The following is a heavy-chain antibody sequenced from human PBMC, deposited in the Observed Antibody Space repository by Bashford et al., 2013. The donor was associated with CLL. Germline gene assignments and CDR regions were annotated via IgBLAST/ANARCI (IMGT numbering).Heavy chain of an antibody. V-gene: IGHV5-51*01. D-gene: IGHD6-19*01. J-gene: IGHJ6*02. CDR1: GYSFTSYW. CDR2: SILVTLIP. CDR3: ARRIPSIAVAGNWMEDYYYYGMDV. Sequence: ESLKISCKGSGYSFTSYWIGWVRQMPGKAWSGWGSSILVTLIPDTARPSKARSPSQPTSPVSTAYLQWSSLKASDTAMYYCARRIPSIAVAGNWMEDYYYYGMDVWGQGTTVTVSS.